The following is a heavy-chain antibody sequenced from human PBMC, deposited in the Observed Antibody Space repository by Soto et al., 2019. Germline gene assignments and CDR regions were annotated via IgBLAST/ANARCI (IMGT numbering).Heavy chain of an antibody. Sequence: QVQLVESGGGVVQPGRSLRLSCAASGFTFSSYGMHWVRQAPGKGLEWVAVIWYDGSNNYYADSVKGRFTISRDNSKNTLYLQMNSLRAEDTAVYYCARDSYGVDYWGQGTLVTVSS. V-gene: IGHV3-33*01. D-gene: IGHD1-26*01. CDR2: IWYDGSNN. CDR1: GFTFSSYG. J-gene: IGHJ4*02. CDR3: ARDSYGVDY.